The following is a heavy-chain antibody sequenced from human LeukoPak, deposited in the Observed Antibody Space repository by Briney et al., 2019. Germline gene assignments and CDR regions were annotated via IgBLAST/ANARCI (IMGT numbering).Heavy chain of an antibody. J-gene: IGHJ5*02. CDR2: IYYSGST. CDR3: ARGFDP. CDR1: GFTFSSY. V-gene: IGHV4-59*01. Sequence: PGGSLRLSCAASGFTFSSYWSWIRQPPGKGLEWIGYIYYSGSTNYNPSLKSRVTISVDTSKNQFSLKLSSVTAADTAVYYCARGFDPWGQGTLVTVSS.